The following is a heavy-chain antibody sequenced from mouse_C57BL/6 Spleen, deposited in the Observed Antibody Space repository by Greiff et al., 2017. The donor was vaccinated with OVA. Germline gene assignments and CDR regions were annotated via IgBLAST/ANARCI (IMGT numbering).Heavy chain of an antibody. Sequence: DVKLQESGGGLVKPGGSLKLSCAASGFTFSDYGMHWVRQAPEKGLEWVAYISSGSSTIYYADTVKGRFTISRDNAKNTLFLQMTSLRSEDTAMYYCAKSTMVTREFAYWGQGTLVTVSA. J-gene: IGHJ3*01. V-gene: IGHV5-17*01. CDR1: GFTFSDYG. CDR2: ISSGSSTI. D-gene: IGHD2-2*01. CDR3: AKSTMVTREFAY.